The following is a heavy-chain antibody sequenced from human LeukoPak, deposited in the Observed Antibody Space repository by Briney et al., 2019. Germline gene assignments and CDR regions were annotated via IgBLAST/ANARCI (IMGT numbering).Heavy chain of an antibody. CDR2: INPNSGGT. CDR3: ARVNYYDSSGYYADFDY. D-gene: IGHD3-22*01. V-gene: IGHV1-2*02. CDR1: GYTFTGYY. J-gene: IGHJ4*02. Sequence: ASVKVSCKASGYTFTGYYMHWVRQAPGQGLEWIGWINPNSGGTNYAQKFQGRVTMTRDTSISTAYMELSRLRSDDTAVYYCARVNYYDSSGYYADFDYWGQGTLVTVSS.